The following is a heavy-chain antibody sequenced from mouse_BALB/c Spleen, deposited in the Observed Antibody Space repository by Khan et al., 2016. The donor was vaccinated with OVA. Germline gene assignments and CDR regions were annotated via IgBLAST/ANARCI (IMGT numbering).Heavy chain of an antibody. CDR2: IDPENGNT. V-gene: IGHV14-4*02. CDR1: EFNIKDYY. Sequence: VQLQQSGAELVRSGASVKLSCTASEFNIKDYYIHWVKQRPEQGLEWIGWIDPENGNTEYAPKFQGKATMTADTSSKPAYLQLSSLTSEDTAVDYCNERGGYAMDYWGQGTSVTVSS. CDR3: NERGGYAMDY. J-gene: IGHJ4*01.